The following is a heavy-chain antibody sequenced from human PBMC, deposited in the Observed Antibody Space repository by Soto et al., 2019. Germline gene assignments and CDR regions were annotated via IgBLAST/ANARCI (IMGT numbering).Heavy chain of an antibody. J-gene: IGHJ4*02. Sequence: QVQLVQSGAEVKKPGASVKVSCKASGYTFTSYDITWVRQATGQGLEWMGWMNPNRGNTGYAQKFQGRVTMTRNHSKSPAQKEPRKLGFGETAGYYWSREENGQGFGSWGQGTLVT. CDR2: MNPNRGNT. CDR3: SREENGQGFGS. V-gene: IGHV1-8*01. CDR1: GYTFTSYD.